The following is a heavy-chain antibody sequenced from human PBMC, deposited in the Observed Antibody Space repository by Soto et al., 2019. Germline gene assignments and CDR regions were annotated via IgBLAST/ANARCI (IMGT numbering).Heavy chain of an antibody. J-gene: IGHJ5*02. CDR3: ARGDYYDSSGYYYDGNWFDP. CDR1: GYTFTSYG. Sequence: ASVKVSFKASGYTFTSYGISWVRQAPGQGLEWMGWISAYNGNTNYAQKLQGRVTMTTDTSTSTAYMELRSLRSDATAVYYCARGDYYDSSGYYYDGNWFDPWGQGTLVTVSS. CDR2: ISAYNGNT. V-gene: IGHV1-18*01. D-gene: IGHD3-22*01.